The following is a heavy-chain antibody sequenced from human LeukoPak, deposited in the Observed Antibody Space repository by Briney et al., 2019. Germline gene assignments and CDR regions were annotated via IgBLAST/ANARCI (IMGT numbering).Heavy chain of an antibody. CDR2: IKEDGSEK. D-gene: IGHD3-16*01. CDR1: GFTFSSYW. J-gene: IGHJ3*02. Sequence: GGSLRLSCAASGFTFSSYWMTWVRQAPGKGLEWVANIKEDGSEKYYVDSVKGRFTISRDNAKNSLYLQMNSLRDEDTAVYYCASPGGADYAFDIWGQGTMVTVSS. CDR3: ASPGGADYAFDI. V-gene: IGHV3-7*01.